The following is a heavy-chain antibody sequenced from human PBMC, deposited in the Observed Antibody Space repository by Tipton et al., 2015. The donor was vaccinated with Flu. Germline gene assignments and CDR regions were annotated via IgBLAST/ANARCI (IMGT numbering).Heavy chain of an antibody. CDR2: IRQDGNER. D-gene: IGHD5/OR15-5a*01. V-gene: IGHV3-7*03. CDR1: GFIFTDYW. Sequence: SLRLSCAASGFIFTDYWMAWVRQAPGKGLEWVANIRQDGNERYYVDSVKGRFTISRDNAKNSLFLQMNSLRAEDTAIYYCAKVIPEIVSGLDYWGQGTLVTVSA. J-gene: IGHJ4*02. CDR3: AKVIPEIVSGLDY.